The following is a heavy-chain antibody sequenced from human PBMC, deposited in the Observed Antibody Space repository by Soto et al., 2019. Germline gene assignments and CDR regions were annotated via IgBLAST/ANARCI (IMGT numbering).Heavy chain of an antibody. J-gene: IGHJ4*01. Sequence: SLRLSCAASGINFSRAWMSWVRQAPGKGLEWVGRIKSKFDGETIDYAAPVKGRFTISRDDSKNIVYLQMNSLNTEDTAVYCCATGLLRYYAYWGHGTLVTVSS. CDR1: GINFSRAW. CDR3: ATGLLRYYAY. V-gene: IGHV3-15*01. D-gene: IGHD3-9*01. CDR2: IKSKFDGETI.